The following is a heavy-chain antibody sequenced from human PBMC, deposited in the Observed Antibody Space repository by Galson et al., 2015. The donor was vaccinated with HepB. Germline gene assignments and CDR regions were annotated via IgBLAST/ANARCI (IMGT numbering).Heavy chain of an antibody. D-gene: IGHD3-3*01. CDR2: ISGLGDIT. J-gene: IGHJ5*01. CDR1: GLKFTDHA. Sequence: SLRLSCAASGLKFTDHAMTWVRQAPGKGLQWVSTISGLGDITHYADSVRGRFTISRDNSKNTVYLAMNSLRGEDSAVYYCLNRGDTRGWFVSWGQGTLVTVSS. CDR3: LNRGDTRGWFVS. V-gene: IGHV3-23*01.